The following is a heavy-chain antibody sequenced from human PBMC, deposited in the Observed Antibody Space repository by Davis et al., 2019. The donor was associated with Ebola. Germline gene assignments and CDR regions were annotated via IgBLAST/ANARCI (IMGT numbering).Heavy chain of an antibody. D-gene: IGHD2-8*02. CDR3: ARGRRLLADAFHI. CDR2: ISSSGNYI. V-gene: IGHV3-21*01. CDR1: GFTFSTYS. Sequence: GGSLRLSCAASGFTFSTYSMNWVRQAPGKGLEWVSTISSSGNYIYYADSVKGRFTISRDNAKNSLNLHMNSLRADDTAVYYCARGRRLLADAFHIWGQGTMVTVSS. J-gene: IGHJ3*02.